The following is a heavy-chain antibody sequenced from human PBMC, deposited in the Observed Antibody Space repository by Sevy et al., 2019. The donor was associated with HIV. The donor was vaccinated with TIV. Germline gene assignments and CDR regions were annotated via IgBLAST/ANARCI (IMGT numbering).Heavy chain of an antibody. V-gene: IGHV3-53*01. CDR3: ARGGEDSAAGRTGLFDY. CDR1: GVTVSINY. CDR2: IYSGSST. D-gene: IGHD6-13*01. Sequence: GGSLRLSCAISGVTVSINYMSRVRQAPRKGLEWVSVIYSGSSTYYADSVKGRFTISRDNSKNTLYLQMNSLTAEDTAVYYCARGGEDSAAGRTGLFDYWGQGTLVTVSS. J-gene: IGHJ4*02.